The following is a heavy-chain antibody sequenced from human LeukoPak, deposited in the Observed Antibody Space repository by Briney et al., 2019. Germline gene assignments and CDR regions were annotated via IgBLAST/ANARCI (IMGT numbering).Heavy chain of an antibody. J-gene: IGHJ6*04. CDR1: GYTFTSYY. D-gene: IGHD3-22*01. Sequence: ASVKVSCKASGYTFTSYYMHWVRQAPGQGLEWMGIINPSGGSTSYAQKFQVRVTMTRDTSTSTVYMELSTLRSQDTAVYYCARVSSIVVEPAPPDVWGRGTTVTVSS. CDR3: ARVSSIVVEPAPPDV. CDR2: INPSGGST. V-gene: IGHV1-46*01.